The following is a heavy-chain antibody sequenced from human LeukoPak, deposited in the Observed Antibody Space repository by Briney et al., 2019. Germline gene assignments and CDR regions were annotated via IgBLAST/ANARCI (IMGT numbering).Heavy chain of an antibody. D-gene: IGHD1-14*01. J-gene: IGHJ5*02. CDR3: AKATTSLTNWFDP. CDR1: GFMFSSYG. Sequence: GGSLRLSCAASGFMFSSYGMHWVRQAPGKGLEWVAFIRYDGSTRYCIDSVKGRFTISRDNSKNTLYLQMNSLRGEDTAVYYCAKATTSLTNWFDPWGQGTLVTVSS. CDR2: IRYDGSTR. V-gene: IGHV3-30*02.